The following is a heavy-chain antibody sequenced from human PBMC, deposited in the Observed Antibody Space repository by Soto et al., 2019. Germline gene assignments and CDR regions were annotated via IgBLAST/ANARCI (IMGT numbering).Heavy chain of an antibody. CDR2: IYYSGST. D-gene: IGHD3-9*01. V-gene: IGHV4-39*01. CDR1: GGAIRRSSYY. CDR3: AGPGNYDILTGYDYYHYGMDV. Sequence: WVTRSLAWTGWGGAIRRSSYYWGWVRQTPGKGLEWIGSIYYSGSTYYNQSLKSRVTISVDTSKNQFSLKLSSVTAADTAVYYCAGPGNYDILTGYDYYHYGMDVWGQGTTVT. J-gene: IGHJ6*02.